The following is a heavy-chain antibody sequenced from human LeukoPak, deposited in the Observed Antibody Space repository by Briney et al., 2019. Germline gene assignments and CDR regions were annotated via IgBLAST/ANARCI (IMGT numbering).Heavy chain of an antibody. CDR3: ARGEGSGDYGMDV. J-gene: IGHJ6*02. D-gene: IGHD3-10*01. CDR2: INPNSGGT. Sequence: GASVKVSCKASGYTFTGYYMHWVRQAPGQGLEWMGWINPNSGGTNYAQKFQGWVTMTRDTSISTAYMELSRLRSDDTAVYYCARGEGSGDYGMDVWGQGTTVTVSS. CDR1: GYTFTGYY. V-gene: IGHV1-2*04.